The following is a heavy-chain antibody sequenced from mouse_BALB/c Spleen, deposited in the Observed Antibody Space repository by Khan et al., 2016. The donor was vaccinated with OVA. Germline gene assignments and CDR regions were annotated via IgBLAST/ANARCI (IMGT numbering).Heavy chain of an antibody. V-gene: IGHV1-7*01. CDR1: GYTFSNYW. CDR2: INPSSGHT. J-gene: IGHJ2*01. CDR3: ARDRIDY. Sequence: VQLQQSGAELAKPGASVKMSCKASGYTFSNYWIHWVKQRPGQGLEWIGYINPSSGHTYYNQTFNDKATLTTDKSSSTAYMQLSSLTSEDSAVYYCARDRIDYWGQGTTLPVSS.